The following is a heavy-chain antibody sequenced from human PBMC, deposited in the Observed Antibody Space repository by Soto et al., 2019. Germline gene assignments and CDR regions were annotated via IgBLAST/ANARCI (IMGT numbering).Heavy chain of an antibody. J-gene: IGHJ3*02. CDR2: INPSGGST. Sequence: ASVKVSCKASGYTFTSYYMHWVRQAPGQGLEWMGIINPSGGSTSYAQKFQGRVTMTRDTSTSTVYMELSSLRSDDTAVYYCARQSSGYYSYDAFDIWGQGTMVTVSS. D-gene: IGHD3-22*01. CDR1: GYTFTSYY. CDR3: ARQSSGYYSYDAFDI. V-gene: IGHV1-46*01.